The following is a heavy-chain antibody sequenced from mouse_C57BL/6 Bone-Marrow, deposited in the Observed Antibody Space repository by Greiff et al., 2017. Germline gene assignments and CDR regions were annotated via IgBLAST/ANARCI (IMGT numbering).Heavy chain of an antibody. CDR2: VYPGDGDT. J-gene: IGHJ2*01. D-gene: IGHD1-1*01. Sequence: QVQLQQSGPELVKPGASVKISCKASGYAFSSSWMNWVKQRPGKGLEWIGRVYPGDGDTNYNGKFKGKATLTADKSSRTAYMQLSSLTSEASAGYYCARSSYGSSYGYFDYWGQGTTLTVSS. V-gene: IGHV1-82*01. CDR1: GYAFSSSW. CDR3: ARSSYGSSYGYFDY.